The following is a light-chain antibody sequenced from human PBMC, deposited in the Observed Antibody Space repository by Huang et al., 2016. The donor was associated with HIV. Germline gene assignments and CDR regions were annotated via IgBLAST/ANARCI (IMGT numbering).Light chain of an antibody. CDR1: QGIRKS. CDR3: QQYQSVPWT. V-gene: IGKV1-NL1*01. Sequence: DIQMTQSPSSLSASVGDRGTIICRASQGIRKSLAWYQQKPGKAPKLLLYATSKLESGVPSRFSGSGSGTHYTLTISTLQPEDLATYYCQQYQSVPWTFGQGTKVAI. J-gene: IGKJ1*01. CDR2: ATS.